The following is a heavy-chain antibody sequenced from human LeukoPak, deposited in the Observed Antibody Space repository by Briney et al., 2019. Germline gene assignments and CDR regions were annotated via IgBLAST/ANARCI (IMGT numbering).Heavy chain of an antibody. Sequence: GGSLRLSCAASGFAFSNYAMSWVRQAPGKGLEWVAVISYDGSNKYYADSVKGRFTISRDNSKNTLYLQMNSLRTEDTAVYYCARGVGDFWSGYSSPSSRFDPWGQGTLVTVSS. CDR1: GFAFSNYA. CDR3: ARGVGDFWSGYSSPSSRFDP. J-gene: IGHJ5*02. D-gene: IGHD3-3*01. V-gene: IGHV3-30*04. CDR2: ISYDGSNK.